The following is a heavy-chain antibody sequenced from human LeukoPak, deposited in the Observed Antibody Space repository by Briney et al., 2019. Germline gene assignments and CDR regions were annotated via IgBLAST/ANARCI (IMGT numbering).Heavy chain of an antibody. D-gene: IGHD3-22*01. J-gene: IGHJ5*02. V-gene: IGHV3-30-3*01. CDR2: ISHDGHAQ. CDR1: GLNGGYYP. CDR3: VREMGSSGHAGWFAP. Sequence: GRSLRLSCAASGLNGGYYPMHWVRQDSGRGLEWMAVISHDGHAQIYAESVRGRFTISRDNSKNTVFLQMNSLGVEDTAVYYCVREMGSSGHAGWFAPWSQGILVTVSS.